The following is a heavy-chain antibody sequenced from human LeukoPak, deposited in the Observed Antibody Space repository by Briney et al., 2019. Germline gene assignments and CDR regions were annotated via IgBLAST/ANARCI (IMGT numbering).Heavy chain of an antibody. D-gene: IGHD3-16*01. J-gene: IGHJ4*02. Sequence: SETLSLTCTVSGGSISSYYWSWIRQPPGKGLEWIGYIYYSGSTNYNPSLKRRVTISVDTSKNQFSLKLSSVTAADTAVYYCASMGAWGPKGGDYWGQGTLVTVSS. CDR1: GGSISSYY. V-gene: IGHV4-59*01. CDR2: IYYSGST. CDR3: ASMGAWGPKGGDY.